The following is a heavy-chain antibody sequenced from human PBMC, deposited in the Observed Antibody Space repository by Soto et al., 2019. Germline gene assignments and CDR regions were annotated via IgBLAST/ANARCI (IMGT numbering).Heavy chain of an antibody. V-gene: IGHV3-30-3*01. D-gene: IGHD3-10*01. CDR3: ARDWRRYVGSYYGMDV. J-gene: IGHJ6*02. Sequence: QVQLVESGGGVVQPGRSLRLSCAGSGFTFSSYAMHWVRQAPGKGLEWVAVISFDGNNEYYADSVKGRFTISRDSSKNTLFLQMNSLRPEDTAVYYCARDWRRYVGSYYGMDVWGQGTTVTVSS. CDR2: ISFDGNNE. CDR1: GFTFSSYA.